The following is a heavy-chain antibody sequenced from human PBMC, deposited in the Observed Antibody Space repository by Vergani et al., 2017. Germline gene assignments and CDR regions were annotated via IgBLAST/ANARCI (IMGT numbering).Heavy chain of an antibody. D-gene: IGHD5-18*01. V-gene: IGHV3-21*05. Sequence: EVQLVESGGGLVKPGGSLRLSCAASGFTFSSYSMNWVRQAPGKGLEWVSYISSSGSTIYYADSVKGRFTISRDNAKNSLYLQMNSLRAEDTAVYYCARDMDTAMVDYWGQGTLVTVSS. CDR1: GFTFSSYS. CDR3: ARDMDTAMVDY. CDR2: ISSSGSTI. J-gene: IGHJ4*02.